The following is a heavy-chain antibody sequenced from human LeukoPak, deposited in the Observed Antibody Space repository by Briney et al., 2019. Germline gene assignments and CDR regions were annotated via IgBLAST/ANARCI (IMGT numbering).Heavy chain of an antibody. CDR2: IIPIFGTA. J-gene: IGHJ6*04. CDR3: ARDKGRMRQRWFGELRAHYGMDV. V-gene: IGHV1-69*01. D-gene: IGHD3-10*01. CDR1: GGTFSSYA. Sequence: GASVKVSCKASGGTFSSYAISWVRQAPGQGLEWMGGIIPIFGTANYAQKFQGRVTITADESTGTAYMELSSLRSEDTAVYYCARDKGRMRQRWFGELRAHYGMDVWGKGTTVTVSS.